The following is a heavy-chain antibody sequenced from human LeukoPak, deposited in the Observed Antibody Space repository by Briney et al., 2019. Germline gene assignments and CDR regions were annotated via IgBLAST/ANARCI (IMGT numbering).Heavy chain of an antibody. D-gene: IGHD3-10*01. CDR3: AKETGITMVRGVIDY. J-gene: IGHJ4*01. V-gene: IGHV3-66*01. Sequence: PGGSLRLSCVASEFSVVRKYMTWVGPAPGKGVEWVSLIYSGGSTYDADSVKGRFTISRDNSKNTLYLQINSLRAEDTAVHYCAKETGITMVRGVIDYWGQGTLVTVSS. CDR1: EFSVVRKY. CDR2: IYSGGST.